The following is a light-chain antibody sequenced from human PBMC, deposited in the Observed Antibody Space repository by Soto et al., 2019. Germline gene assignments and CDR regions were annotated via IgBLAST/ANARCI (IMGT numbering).Light chain of an antibody. J-gene: IGKJ4*01. V-gene: IGKV3-15*01. Sequence: EIVLTQSPGTLSLSPGERATLSCRASQSVRSSYLAWYQQKPGQAPGLLIYGASTRATGVPARFSGSGSGTEFTLTISNLQSEDLAVYSCQQYSSWPLTFGGGTKVEIK. CDR2: GAS. CDR1: QSVRSSY. CDR3: QQYSSWPLT.